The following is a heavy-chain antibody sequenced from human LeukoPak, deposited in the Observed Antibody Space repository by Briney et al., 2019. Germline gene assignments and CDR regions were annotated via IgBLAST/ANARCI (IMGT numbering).Heavy chain of an antibody. D-gene: IGHD3-3*01. Sequence: SETLSLTCGVSGYSISKRSYWGWIRQPPGKGLEWIGNIYHTGSTYYNPSLKSRVTISIDTSKNKFSLKLSSVTAADTAVYYCARGDLGTSIFGVVFANWFDPWGQGTLVTVSS. CDR2: IYHTGST. J-gene: IGHJ5*02. CDR1: GYSISKRSY. CDR3: ARGDLGTSIFGVVFANWFDP. V-gene: IGHV4-38-2*01.